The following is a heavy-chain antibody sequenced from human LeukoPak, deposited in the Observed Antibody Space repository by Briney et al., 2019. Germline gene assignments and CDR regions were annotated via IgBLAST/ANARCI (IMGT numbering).Heavy chain of an antibody. Sequence: GGSLTLSCAASGFTFSSYSMNWVRQAPGNGLEWVSYISSSSSTIYYADPVKGRFTISRDNAKNSLYLQMISLNAEDTAVYYCARREEWELLYYFDYWGQGTLVTVSS. J-gene: IGHJ4*02. V-gene: IGHV3-48*04. CDR1: GFTFSSYS. CDR2: ISSSSSTI. CDR3: ARREEWELLYYFDY. D-gene: IGHD1-26*01.